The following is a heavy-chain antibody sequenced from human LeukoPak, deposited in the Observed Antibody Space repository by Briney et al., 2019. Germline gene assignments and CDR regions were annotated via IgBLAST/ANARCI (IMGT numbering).Heavy chain of an antibody. J-gene: IGHJ3*02. CDR2: IYYSGST. CDR1: GGSISSSSYY. CDR3: AKKDYYDSSGSAFDI. V-gene: IGHV4-39*07. Sequence: SETLSLTCTVSGGSISSSSYYWGWIRQPPGKGLEWIGSIYYSGSTYYNPSLKSRVTISVDTSKNQFSLKLSSVTAADTAVYYCAKKDYYDSSGSAFDIWGQGTMVTVSS. D-gene: IGHD3-22*01.